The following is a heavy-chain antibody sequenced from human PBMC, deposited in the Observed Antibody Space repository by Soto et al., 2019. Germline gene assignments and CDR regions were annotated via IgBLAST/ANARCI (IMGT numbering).Heavy chain of an antibody. J-gene: IGHJ6*02. D-gene: IGHD2-2*01. Sequence: QVQLVQSGAEVKKPGASVKVSCKASGYTFTGYYMHWVRQAPGQGLEWMGWINPNSGGTNYAQKFPGWVTMTRDTSIRTAYMELSRLKSDDTAVYYCARDYCSSTSCYDPYYYGMDVWGQGTTVTVSS. CDR2: INPNSGGT. V-gene: IGHV1-2*04. CDR3: ARDYCSSTSCYDPYYYGMDV. CDR1: GYTFTGYY.